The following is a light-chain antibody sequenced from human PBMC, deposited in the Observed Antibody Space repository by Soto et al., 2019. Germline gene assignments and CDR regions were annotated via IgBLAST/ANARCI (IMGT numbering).Light chain of an antibody. CDR1: RSEVGAYDY. J-gene: IGLJ1*01. Sequence: QSALTQPASVSGSPGQSIAISCIGTRSEVGAYDYVSWYQQHPDRAPKLMVYEVHNRPSGVSNRFSGSKSVNTATLTISGLQPEDEADYYCASHTSSNTRVFGTGTKVTVL. CDR2: EVH. CDR3: ASHTSSNTRV. V-gene: IGLV2-14*03.